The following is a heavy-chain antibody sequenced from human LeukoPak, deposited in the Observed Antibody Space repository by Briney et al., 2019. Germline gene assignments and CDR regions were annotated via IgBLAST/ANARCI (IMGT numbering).Heavy chain of an antibody. D-gene: IGHD3-22*01. J-gene: IGHJ4*02. V-gene: IGHV3-74*01. CDR1: GFTFSNYW. CDR3: VSIGVGA. CDR2: ISADGSSA. Sequence: PGGSLRLSCAASGFTFSNYWMHWVRQTPGKGLVWVSRISADGSSASYADSVKGRFTVSRDNAKNTLYLQMNSLRAEDTAVYYCVSIGVGAGGQGTLVTVSS.